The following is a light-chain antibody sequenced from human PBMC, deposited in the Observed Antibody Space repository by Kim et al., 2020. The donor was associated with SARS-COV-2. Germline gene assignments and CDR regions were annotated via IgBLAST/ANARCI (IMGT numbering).Light chain of an antibody. CDR2: RNN. CDR3: SAWDDSLRGIV. J-gene: IGLJ2*01. Sequence: QLVLTQPPSASGTPGQRVTIFCSGDISNIGSNYVFWYQQLPRTAPKLLIYRNNQRPSGVPDRFSGSKSGTSASLAISGLRSEDEAHYFCSAWDDSLRGIVFGEGTQLTVL. CDR1: ISNIGSNY. V-gene: IGLV1-47*01.